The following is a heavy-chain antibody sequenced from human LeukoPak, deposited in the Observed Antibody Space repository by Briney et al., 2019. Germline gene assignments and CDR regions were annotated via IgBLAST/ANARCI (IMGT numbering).Heavy chain of an antibody. V-gene: IGHV4-39*01. CDR2: VYYSGNT. CDR1: GGSIINSGYY. J-gene: IGHJ4*02. Sequence: TSETLSLTCTVSGGSIINSGYYWGWIRQPPGKGLEWIGSVYYSGNTYYNPSLKSRVTISVDTSKNQFSLKLRSVTAADTAMYYCAGQGYADFSSRPFDYWGQGTLVTVSS. D-gene: IGHD4-17*01. CDR3: AGQGYADFSSRPFDY.